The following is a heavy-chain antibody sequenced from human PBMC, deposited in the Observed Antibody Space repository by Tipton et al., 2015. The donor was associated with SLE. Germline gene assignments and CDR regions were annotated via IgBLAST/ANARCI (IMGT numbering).Heavy chain of an antibody. CDR2: IYTSGST. CDR3: ATGGREYYFDY. CDR1: GGSISSGSYY. J-gene: IGHJ4*02. D-gene: IGHD3-10*01. Sequence: TLSLTCTVSGGSISSGSYYWSWIRQPAGKGLEWIGRIYTSGSTNYNPSLKSRVTISVDTSKNQFSLKLSSVTAADTAVYYCATGGREYYFDYWGQGTLVTVSS. V-gene: IGHV4-61*02.